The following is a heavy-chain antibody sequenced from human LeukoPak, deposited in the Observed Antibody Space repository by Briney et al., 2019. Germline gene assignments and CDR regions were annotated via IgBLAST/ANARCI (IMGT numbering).Heavy chain of an antibody. CDR1: GFTFSNYV. J-gene: IGHJ4*02. D-gene: IGHD1/OR15-1a*01. CDR3: ARDLSSTSWNNFDY. CDR2: VSGSGGRSST. V-gene: IGHV3-23*01. Sequence: GGSLRLSCAASGFTFSNYVMSWVRQAPGKGLEWVSGVSGSGGRSSTYYADSVKGRFTISRDNAKNTMYLQMNSLSAEDTAVYYCARDLSSTSWNNFDYWGQGTLVTVSS.